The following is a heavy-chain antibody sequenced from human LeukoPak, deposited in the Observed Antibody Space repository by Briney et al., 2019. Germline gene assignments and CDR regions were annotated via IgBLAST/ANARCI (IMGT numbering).Heavy chain of an antibody. CDR1: GFTFSSYA. D-gene: IGHD3-22*01. V-gene: IGHV3-30*04. CDR3: AKDSSSGIVALSGGYYDS. J-gene: IGHJ4*02. Sequence: PGRSLRLSCAASGFTFSSYAMHWVRQAPGKGLEWVAVISYDGSNKYYADSVKGRFTISRDNSKNPLYLQMNSLRAEDTAVYYCAKDSSSGIVALSGGYYDSWGQGTLVTVSS. CDR2: ISYDGSNK.